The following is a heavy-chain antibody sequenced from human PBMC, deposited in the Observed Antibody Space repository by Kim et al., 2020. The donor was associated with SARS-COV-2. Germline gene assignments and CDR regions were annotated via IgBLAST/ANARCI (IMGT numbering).Heavy chain of an antibody. Sequence: PTSVKGRFTISREDAKNSLYLQMNSLRAGDTAVYYCARVRYGSGSYYNDYWGQGTLVTVSS. CDR3: ARVRYGSGSYYNDY. J-gene: IGHJ4*02. V-gene: IGHV3-13*01. D-gene: IGHD3-10*01.